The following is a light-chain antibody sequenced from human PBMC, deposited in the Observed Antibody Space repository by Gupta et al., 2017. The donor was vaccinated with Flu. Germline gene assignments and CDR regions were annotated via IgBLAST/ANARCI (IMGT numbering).Light chain of an antibody. J-gene: IGLJ2*01. Sequence: TCSGERLGDEHVCWYQQKPGQSPVLVMYEFSKRPARIPGRFSGSKSGDTATLTISGIQAMDEADYYCQAWDSTSVIFGGGTKLTVL. CDR3: QAWDSTSVI. CDR1: RLGDEH. CDR2: EFS. V-gene: IGLV3-1*01.